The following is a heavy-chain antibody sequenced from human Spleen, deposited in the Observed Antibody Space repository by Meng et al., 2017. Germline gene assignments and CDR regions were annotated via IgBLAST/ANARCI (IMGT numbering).Heavy chain of an antibody. CDR2: IYTSGST. CDR3: ARGGSWQWLVRADY. D-gene: IGHD6-19*01. Sequence: SETLSLTCTVSGASISSGSYYWSWIRQPAGKGLEWIGRIYTSGSTNYNPSLKSRVTISVDTSKNQFSLKLSSVTAADTAVYYCARGGSWQWLVRADYWGQGTLVTVSS. V-gene: IGHV4-61*02. J-gene: IGHJ4*02. CDR1: GASISSGSYY.